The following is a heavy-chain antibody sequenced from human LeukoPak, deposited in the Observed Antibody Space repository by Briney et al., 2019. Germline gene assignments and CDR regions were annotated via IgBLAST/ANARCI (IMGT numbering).Heavy chain of an antibody. CDR3: ARDLRGDLTLDY. Sequence: GRSLRLSCAASGFNFFTYGMHWVRQAPGKGLEWVAVIWYDGSNKYYADSVKGRFTISRDNAKNSLYLQMNSLRDEDTAVYYCARDLRGDLTLDYWGQGTLVTVSS. V-gene: IGHV3-33*01. J-gene: IGHJ4*02. CDR2: IWYDGSNK. D-gene: IGHD2-21*02. CDR1: GFNFFTYG.